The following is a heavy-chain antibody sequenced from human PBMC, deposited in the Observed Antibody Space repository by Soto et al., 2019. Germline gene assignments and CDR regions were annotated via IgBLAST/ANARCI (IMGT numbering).Heavy chain of an antibody. D-gene: IGHD3-9*01. CDR2: IYHSGST. CDR1: GGSISRGGYS. CDR3: TRGRVNFHILTGYSTVYFDS. Sequence: SETLSLTCAVSGGSISRGGYSWSWIRQPPGKGLEWIGCIYHSGSTYYNPSLKSRVTISVDKSKNQFCLKLSPVTAADTAVYSCTRGRVNFHILTGYSTVYFDSWAQGTLVTVSS. V-gene: IGHV4-30-2*01. J-gene: IGHJ4*02.